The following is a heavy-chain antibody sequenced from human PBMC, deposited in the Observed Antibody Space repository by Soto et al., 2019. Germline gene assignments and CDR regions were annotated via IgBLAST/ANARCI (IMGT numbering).Heavy chain of an antibody. CDR3: QGDHWWRFDP. Sequence: EVQLLESGGGLVQPGGSLRLSCAASGFTLYTDWMSWVRQAQGKWLEWVATITSDGRAKYYLDSVVGRFTISIDNARISLYLQIHGLRAGEAVGYDCQGDHWWRFDPCGQGTRVTV. CDR1: GFTLYTDW. V-gene: IGHV3-7*01. CDR2: ITSDGRAK. D-gene: IGHD2-8*02. J-gene: IGHJ5*02.